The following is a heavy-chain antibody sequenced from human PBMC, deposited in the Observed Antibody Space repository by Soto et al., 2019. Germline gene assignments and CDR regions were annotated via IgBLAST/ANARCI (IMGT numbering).Heavy chain of an antibody. V-gene: IGHV1-2*04. J-gene: IGHJ6*02. CDR3: ARVSYSSYPRYYYYGMDV. D-gene: IGHD6-6*01. CDR2: INPNSGGT. CDR1: GYTFTGYY. Sequence: PEASVKVSCKASGYTFTGYYMHWVRQAPGQGLEWMGWINPNSGGTNYAQKFQGWVTMTRDTSISTAYMELSRLRSDDTAVYYCARVSYSSYPRYYYYGMDVWGQGTTVTV.